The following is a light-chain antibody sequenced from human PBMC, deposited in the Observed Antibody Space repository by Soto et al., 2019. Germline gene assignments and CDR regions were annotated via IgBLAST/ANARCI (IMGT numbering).Light chain of an antibody. V-gene: IGKV3-20*01. CDR2: GTS. CDR3: QQYGNSPIT. CDR1: EIIYSAY. J-gene: IGKJ5*01. Sequence: EVVWTQYPGTLSLSRGERSTLSCMASEIIYSAYLGWYQQKPGQAPRLLIYGTSSRATGIPDRFSGSGSGTDFTLTISRLEPEDFAVYYCQQYGNSPITVGQGTRLEIK.